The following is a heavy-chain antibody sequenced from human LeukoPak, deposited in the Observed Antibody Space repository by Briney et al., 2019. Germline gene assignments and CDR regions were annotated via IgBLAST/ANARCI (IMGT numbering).Heavy chain of an antibody. CDR2: IYSGGST. J-gene: IGHJ4*02. D-gene: IGHD5-12*01. CDR3: AKDGREWPRSLDY. Sequence: GGSLRLSCAASGSTVSSNYMSWVRQAPGKGLEWVSVIYSGGSTYYADSVKGRFTISRDSSKNTLYLQMNSLRAEDTAVYYCAKDGREWPRSLDYWGQGTLVTVSS. V-gene: IGHV3-53*01. CDR1: GSTVSSNY.